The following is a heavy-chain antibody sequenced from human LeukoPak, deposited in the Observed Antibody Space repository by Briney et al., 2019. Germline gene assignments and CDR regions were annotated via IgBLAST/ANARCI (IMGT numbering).Heavy chain of an antibody. CDR2: IYYGGST. CDR1: GGSISSYY. V-gene: IGHV4-59*08. D-gene: IGHD1-26*01. CDR3: ARGRPYSGGYHLDY. Sequence: SETLSLTCTVSGGSISSYYWSWIRQPPGKGLEWIGYIYYGGSTNYNPSLKSRVTISVDTSKNQFSLKLSSVTAADTAVYYCARGRPYSGGYHLDYWGQGTLVTVSA. J-gene: IGHJ4*02.